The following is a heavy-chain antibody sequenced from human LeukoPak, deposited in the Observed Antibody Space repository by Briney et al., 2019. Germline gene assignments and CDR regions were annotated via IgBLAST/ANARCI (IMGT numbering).Heavy chain of an antibody. CDR3: TTHYDSGSYDY. Sequence: GGSLRLSCAASGFTFSSYAMHWVRQAPGKGLEWVAVISYDGSNKYYADSVKGRFTISRDNSKNTLYLQMNSLKTEDTAVYYCTTHYDSGSYDYWGQGTLVTVSS. D-gene: IGHD1-26*01. J-gene: IGHJ4*02. CDR2: ISYDGSNK. V-gene: IGHV3-30*04. CDR1: GFTFSSYA.